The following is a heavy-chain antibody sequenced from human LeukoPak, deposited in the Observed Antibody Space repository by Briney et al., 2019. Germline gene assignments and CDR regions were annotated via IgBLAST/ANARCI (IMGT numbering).Heavy chain of an antibody. Sequence: GGSLRLSCAASGFTFSDYYMSWIRQAPGKGLEWVSYISSSGSTIYYADSVKGRFTISRDNSKNTLYLQMNSLRREDSAVYYCARGQTPEGLGYWGQGALVTVSS. J-gene: IGHJ4*02. CDR1: GFTFSDYY. D-gene: IGHD1-14*01. CDR3: ARGQTPEGLGY. V-gene: IGHV3-11*04. CDR2: ISSSGSTI.